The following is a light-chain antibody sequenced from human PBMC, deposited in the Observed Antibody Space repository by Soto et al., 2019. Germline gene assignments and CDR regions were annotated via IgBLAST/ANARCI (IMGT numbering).Light chain of an antibody. CDR3: QQYNNWPPVA. V-gene: IGKV3-15*01. CDR2: GAS. Sequence: EIVMTQSPATLSVSPGERATLSCRASQSVSSNLAWYQQKPGQAPRLLIYGASTRATGIPARFSGSGSGTEFTLTISSLQSEDFAVYYCQQYNNWPPVAFGQGTKVDIK. CDR1: QSVSSN. J-gene: IGKJ1*01.